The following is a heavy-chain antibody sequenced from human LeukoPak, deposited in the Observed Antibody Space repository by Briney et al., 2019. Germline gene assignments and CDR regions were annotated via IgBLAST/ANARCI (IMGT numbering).Heavy chain of an antibody. J-gene: IGHJ4*02. D-gene: IGHD1-26*01. CDR3: ARHDGAVTDFDS. CDR2: IDPSDSYT. CDR1: TYSFTNYW. Sequence: GESLKISCKVSTYSFTNYWISWVRQMPGKGLEWMGRIDPSDSYTNYSPSFQGHVTISADKSITTAYLQWSSLKASDTAMYYCARHDGAVTDFDSRGQGTLVTVSS. V-gene: IGHV5-10-1*01.